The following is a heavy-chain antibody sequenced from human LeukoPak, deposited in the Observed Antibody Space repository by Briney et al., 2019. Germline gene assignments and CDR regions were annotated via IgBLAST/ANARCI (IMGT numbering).Heavy chain of an antibody. D-gene: IGHD6-19*01. V-gene: IGHV3-21*01. CDR3: ARDRITVAATETSLDY. Sequence: KPGGSLRLSCAGSGFTFSSYNMNWVRQAPGKGLEWVSSISGSSSYIYYADSVKGRFTISRGNAKNSLYLQMNSLRAEDTAVYYCARDRITVAATETSLDYWGQGTLVTVSS. CDR1: GFTFSSYN. CDR2: ISGSSSYI. J-gene: IGHJ4*02.